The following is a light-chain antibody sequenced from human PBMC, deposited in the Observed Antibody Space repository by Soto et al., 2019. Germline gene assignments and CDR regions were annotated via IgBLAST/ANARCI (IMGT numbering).Light chain of an antibody. V-gene: IGKV3-20*01. J-gene: IGKJ1*01. CDR3: QQYGSSGT. CDR2: GAS. CDR1: QSVSNY. Sequence: EIVLTQSPATLSLSPGDRATLSCRASQSVSNYLAWYQQKPGQAPRLLIYGASNRATGIPDRLSGSGSGTDFTLTISRMEPEDFAVYYCQQYGSSGTFGQGTKVDIK.